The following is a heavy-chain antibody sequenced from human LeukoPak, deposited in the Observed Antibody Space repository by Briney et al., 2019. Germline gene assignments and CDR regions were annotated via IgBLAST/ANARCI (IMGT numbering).Heavy chain of an antibody. Sequence: GRSLRLSCAASGFTFSSYGMHWVRQAPGKGLEWVANIKEDGSEKNYVDSVKGRFTISRDNAKNSLSLQVNSLRAEDTAVYYCARSRSGFYEDYWGQGTLVTVSS. J-gene: IGHJ4*02. CDR1: GFTFSSYG. CDR2: IKEDGSEK. D-gene: IGHD3-3*01. CDR3: ARSRSGFYEDY. V-gene: IGHV3-7*01.